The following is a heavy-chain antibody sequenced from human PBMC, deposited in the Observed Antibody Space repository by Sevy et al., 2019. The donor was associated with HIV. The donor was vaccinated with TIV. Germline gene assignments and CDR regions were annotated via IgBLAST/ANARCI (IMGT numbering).Heavy chain of an antibody. D-gene: IGHD3-10*01. CDR2: IYNGGST. V-gene: IGHV3-53*01. CDR1: GFTVSTNY. J-gene: IGHJ2*01. Sequence: GGSLRLSCAASGFTVSTNYMSWVRQAPGKGLEWISLIYNGGSTDYADSVKGRFTISRDNSKNTLYLQMNSLKAEDTAVYYCARDRGLEVYFDLWGRGTLVTVSS. CDR3: ARDRGLEVYFDL.